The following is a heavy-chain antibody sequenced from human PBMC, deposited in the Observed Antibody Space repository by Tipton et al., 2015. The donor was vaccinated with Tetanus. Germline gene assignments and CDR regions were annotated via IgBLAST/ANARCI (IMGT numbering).Heavy chain of an antibody. V-gene: IGHV4-31*03. CDR2: IYYSGST. J-gene: IGHJ4*02. Sequence: TLSLTCTVSGGSISSGGYYWSWIRQHPGKGLEWIGDIYYSGSTYYNPSLKSRVTISVDTSKNQFSLKLNSVTAADTAVYSCARDQARGARGWNYFDYWGQGNLVTVSS. CDR1: GGSISSGGYY. CDR3: ARDQARGARGWNYFDY. D-gene: IGHD1-26*01.